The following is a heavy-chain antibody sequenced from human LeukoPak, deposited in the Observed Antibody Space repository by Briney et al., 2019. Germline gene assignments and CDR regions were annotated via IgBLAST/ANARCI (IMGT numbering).Heavy chain of an antibody. CDR1: GLTFDDYA. Sequence: PGRSLRRSCAASGLTFDDYAMHWGRQAPGKGLEWVSGISWNSGSIGYADAVKGRFTISRDNAKNSLYLQMNSLRADDTALYYCAKDEHSGWYPGWFDPWGQGTLVTVSS. V-gene: IGHV3-9*01. CDR3: AKDEHSGWYPGWFDP. CDR2: ISWNSGSI. J-gene: IGHJ5*02. D-gene: IGHD6-19*01.